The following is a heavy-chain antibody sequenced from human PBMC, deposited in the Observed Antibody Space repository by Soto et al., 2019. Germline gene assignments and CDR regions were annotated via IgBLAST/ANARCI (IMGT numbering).Heavy chain of an antibody. D-gene: IGHD6-6*01. V-gene: IGHV3-30*03. CDR1: GFTFSSYG. CDR3: ATGRLQLVYYYGMDV. Sequence: QVQLVESGGGVVQPGRSLRLSCAASGFTFSSYGMHWVRQAPGKGLEWVAVISYDGSNKYYADSVKGRFTISRDNSKNTLYLQMNSLRAEDTAVYYCATGRLQLVYYYGMDVWGQGTTVTVSS. CDR2: ISYDGSNK. J-gene: IGHJ6*02.